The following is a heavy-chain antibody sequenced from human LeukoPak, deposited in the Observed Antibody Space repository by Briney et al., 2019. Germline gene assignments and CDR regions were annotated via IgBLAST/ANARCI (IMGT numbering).Heavy chain of an antibody. V-gene: IGHV1-46*01. CDR3: ARSSYYGSGRYPNDY. J-gene: IGHJ4*02. D-gene: IGHD3-10*01. CDR1: GGTFTSYY. CDR2: INPSGGST. Sequence: ASVKVSCKASGGTFTSYYMHWVRQAPGQGLEWMGIINPSGGSTSYAQKFQGRVTMTRDTSTSTVYMELSSLRSEDTAVYYCARSSYYGSGRYPNDYWGQGTLVTVSS.